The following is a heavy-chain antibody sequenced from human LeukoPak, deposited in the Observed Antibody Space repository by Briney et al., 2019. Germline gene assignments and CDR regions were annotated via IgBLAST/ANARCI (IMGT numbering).Heavy chain of an antibody. D-gene: IGHD3-16*02. V-gene: IGHV4-59*08. CDR3: ARHIGGGIEDMDV. CDR2: IYVTGT. Sequence: SETLSLTCTVSGGSIGTYYWSWIRQSPGKGLEWIGYIYVTGTRYNPYLQSRVTISVDRSGNQFFLKMSFVTAADTAVYYCARHIGGGIEDMDVWGKGTKVIVSS. J-gene: IGHJ6*03. CDR1: GGSIGTYY.